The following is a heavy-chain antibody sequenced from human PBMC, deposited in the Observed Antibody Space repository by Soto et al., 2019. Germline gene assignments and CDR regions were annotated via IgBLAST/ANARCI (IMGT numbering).Heavy chain of an antibody. J-gene: IGHJ4*02. D-gene: IGHD2-15*01. CDR3: ARDQGYCSGGSCYVAGY. CDR1: GFTFSSYW. V-gene: IGHV3-74*01. Sequence: EVQLVESGGGLVQPGGSLRLSCAASGFTFSSYWMHWVRQAPGKGLLWVSRINSDGSSTNYADCVKGRFTISRDNAKHTLDLQMNSLRADDTAVYYCARDQGYCSGGSCYVAGYWGQGSLVTVSS. CDR2: INSDGSST.